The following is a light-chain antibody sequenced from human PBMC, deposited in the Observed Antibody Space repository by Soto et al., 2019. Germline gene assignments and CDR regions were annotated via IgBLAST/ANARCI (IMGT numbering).Light chain of an antibody. V-gene: IGKV3-11*01. J-gene: IGKJ4*01. CDR3: QQRSNWPPVT. CDR1: QSVSSY. Sequence: EIVLTQSPATLSLSPGERATLSCRASQSVSSYLAWYQQKPGQAPRLLIYDASNRATGIPARFSGSGSGTDSTLTISSLEPEDFPVSHCQQRSNWPPVTFGGGTKVEIK. CDR2: DAS.